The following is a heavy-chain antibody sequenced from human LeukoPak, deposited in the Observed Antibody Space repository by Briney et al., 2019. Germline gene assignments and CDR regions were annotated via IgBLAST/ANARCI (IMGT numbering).Heavy chain of an antibody. J-gene: IGHJ3*02. CDR2: IYDSGST. Sequence: SETLSLTCTVSGGSIRSYYWSWIRQPPGKGLEWVGYIYDSGSTSYNPSLKSRVTISVDTSKNQFSLKLSSVTAADTAVYYCARHATRGIAVAGTWFGAFDIWGQGTMVTVSS. CDR1: GGSIRSYY. D-gene: IGHD6-19*01. V-gene: IGHV4-59*08. CDR3: ARHATRGIAVAGTWFGAFDI.